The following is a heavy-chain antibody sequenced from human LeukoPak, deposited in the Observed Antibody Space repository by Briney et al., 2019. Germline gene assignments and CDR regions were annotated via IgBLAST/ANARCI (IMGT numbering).Heavy chain of an antibody. CDR2: ISGSGGST. CDR1: GFTFSSYA. J-gene: IGHJ4*02. CDR3: ARTLGGAAMVSLFDY. V-gene: IGHV3-23*01. D-gene: IGHD5-18*01. Sequence: PGGSLRLSCAASGFTFSSYAMSWVRQAPGKGLECVSAISGSGGSTYYADSVKGRFTISRDNSKNTLYLQMNSLRAEDTAVYYCARTLGGAAMVSLFDYWGQGTLVTVSS.